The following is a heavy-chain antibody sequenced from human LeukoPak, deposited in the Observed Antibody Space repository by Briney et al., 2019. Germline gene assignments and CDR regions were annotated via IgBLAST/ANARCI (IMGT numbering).Heavy chain of an antibody. CDR2: RKQDGSEK. J-gene: IGHJ4*02. CDR1: GFTLSSSW. Sequence: RGSLRLSCVASGFTLSSSWMSWVRHAPGKGLEWVDNRKQDGSEKYYVDSVKGQLTISRDYAKNSLYLQMNSLRAEDTGVYYCARARRGYYFDYWGQGTRVTVSS. CDR3: ARARRGYYFDY. D-gene: IGHD3-16*01. V-gene: IGHV3-7*01.